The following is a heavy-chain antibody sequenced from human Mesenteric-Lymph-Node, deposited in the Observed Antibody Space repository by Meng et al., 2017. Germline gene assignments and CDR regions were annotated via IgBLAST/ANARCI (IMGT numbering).Heavy chain of an antibody. D-gene: IGHD3/OR15-3a*01. V-gene: IGHV3-11*01. CDR3: ARDGLAPDY. Sequence: QLELVESGGDLVKPGGSLRLSCVGSGFTFSDYYMNWVRQAPGKGLEWVSYISFSGSDIYYADSVQGRFTISRDNAKNSLYLQMNSLRAEDTAVYYCARDGLAPDYWGQGTLVTVSS. J-gene: IGHJ4*02. CDR1: GFTFSDYY. CDR2: ISFSGSDI.